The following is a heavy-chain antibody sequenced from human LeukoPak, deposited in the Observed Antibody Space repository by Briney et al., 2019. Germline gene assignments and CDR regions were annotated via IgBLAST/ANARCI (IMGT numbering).Heavy chain of an antibody. CDR3: ARNRYSDF. V-gene: IGHV3-7*01. Sequence: GGSLRLSCAASGFTFSNYWMTWVRQAPGKGLEWVANIKYDGGEKYYVGSVKGRFTISRDNARNSLYLQMNSLRGEDTAVYYCARNRYSDFWGQGTLVTVSS. CDR2: IKYDGGEK. D-gene: IGHD2-21*01. J-gene: IGHJ4*02. CDR1: GFTFSNYW.